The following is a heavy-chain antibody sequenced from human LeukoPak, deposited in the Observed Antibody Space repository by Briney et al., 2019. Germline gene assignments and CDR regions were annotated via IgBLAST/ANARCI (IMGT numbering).Heavy chain of an antibody. J-gene: IGHJ5*02. CDR1: GFTFSSYA. CDR2: IWYDGSNK. V-gene: IGHV3-33*08. Sequence: PGGSLRLSCAASGFTFSSYAMHWVRQAPGKGLEWVAVIWYDGSNKYYADSVKGRFTISRDNSKNTLYLQMNSLRAEDTAVYYCARARNFWSGYSYNWFDPWGQGTLVTVSS. CDR3: ARARNFWSGYSYNWFDP. D-gene: IGHD3-3*01.